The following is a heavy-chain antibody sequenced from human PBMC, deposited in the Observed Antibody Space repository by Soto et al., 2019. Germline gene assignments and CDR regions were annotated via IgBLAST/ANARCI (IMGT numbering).Heavy chain of an antibody. CDR3: ATDTSGFDAYDI. J-gene: IGHJ3*02. CDR1: GGSXGSGGYY. D-gene: IGHD5-12*01. Sequence: SETLSLTCTVSGGSXGSGGYYWSWIRQHPGEGLEWIGCIYDTGNTYYNPSLKSRVSISLDTSNNHFSLRPNSVTAADTAVYYCATDTSGFDAYDIWGQGTLVTVSS. CDR2: IYDTGNT. V-gene: IGHV4-31*03.